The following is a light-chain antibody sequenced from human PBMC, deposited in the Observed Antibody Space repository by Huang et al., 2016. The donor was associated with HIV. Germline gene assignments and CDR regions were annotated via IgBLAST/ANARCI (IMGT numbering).Light chain of an antibody. J-gene: IGKJ4*01. V-gene: IGKV3D-15*01. CDR2: GAS. CDR3: QQYNDWPPLT. Sequence: VMTQSPASLSASPGARVTLSCRASQGVRTNLAWYQQKPGQAPTLLMFGASTRAPGTPPRFSGSGSGTDFTLTITSLQSSDSAIYYCQQYNDWPPLTFGGGTKVEI. CDR1: QGVRTN.